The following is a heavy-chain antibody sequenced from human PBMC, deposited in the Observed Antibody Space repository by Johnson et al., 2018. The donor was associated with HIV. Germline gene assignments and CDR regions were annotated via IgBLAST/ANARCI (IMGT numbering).Heavy chain of an antibody. J-gene: IGHJ3*02. CDR1: GFTFSSYA. D-gene: IGHD6-13*01. CDR3: AKDSTAGMGDAFDI. V-gene: IGHV3-30-3*01. CDR2: ISYYGSNK. Sequence: QVQLVESGGGVVQPGRSLRLSCAASGFTFSSYAMHWVRQAPGKGLEWVAVISYYGSNKSYADSVKGRFTISRDNSKNTLYLQMHSLRAEDTAVYYCAKDSTAGMGDAFDIWGQGTTVTVSS.